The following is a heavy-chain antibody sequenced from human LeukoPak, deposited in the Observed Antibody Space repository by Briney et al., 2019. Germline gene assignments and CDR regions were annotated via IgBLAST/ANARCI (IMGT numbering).Heavy chain of an antibody. CDR1: GFTFSSYS. D-gene: IGHD6-13*01. CDR2: ISSSDDGT. J-gene: IGHJ5*02. V-gene: IGHV3-23*01. CDR3: AKPKDPGTGWFDP. Sequence: GGSLRLSCAASGFTFSSYSMNWVRQAPGKGLEWVSAISSSDDGTYHAGSVRGRFTISRDSSKNTLYLQMNNLRTEDAAIYYCAKPKDPGTGWFDPWGQGTLVTVSS.